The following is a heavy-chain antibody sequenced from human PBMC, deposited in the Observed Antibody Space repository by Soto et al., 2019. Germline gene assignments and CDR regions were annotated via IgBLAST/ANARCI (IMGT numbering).Heavy chain of an antibody. J-gene: IGHJ4*02. CDR1: GFIFNNYW. D-gene: IGHD3-22*01. V-gene: IGHV3-7*01. CDR3: ARDAYYDESSGYFDY. Sequence: EVQLVESGGGLVQPGGSLRLSCAASGFIFNNYWMTWVRQAPGKGLEWVANIKQDGSEKYYVDSVKGRLTISRDNAKNSLYLQMNSLRADDTAVYYCARDAYYDESSGYFDYWGQGTLVTVSS. CDR2: IKQDGSEK.